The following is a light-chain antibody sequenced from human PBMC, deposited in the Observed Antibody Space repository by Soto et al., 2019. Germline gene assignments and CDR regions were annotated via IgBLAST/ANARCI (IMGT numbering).Light chain of an antibody. V-gene: IGKV3-15*01. J-gene: IGKJ3*01. CDR2: GAS. Sequence: EIVMTQSPATLSVSPGERATLSYRASQSVSTKLAWYRHKPGQAPRLLIYGASTRATGIPARFSGSGSGTEFTLTINSLQSEDFAVYYCQQYKNWPHFTFGPGTTVDIK. CDR1: QSVSTK. CDR3: QQYKNWPHFT.